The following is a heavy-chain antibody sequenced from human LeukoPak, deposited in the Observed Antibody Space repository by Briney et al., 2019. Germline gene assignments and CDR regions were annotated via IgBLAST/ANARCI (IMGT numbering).Heavy chain of an antibody. CDR2: INRDGSEE. V-gene: IGHV3-7*01. Sequence: GGSLRFSCAASGFTFSSHWMSGVRQVPGKGLAWVANINRDGSEEYYVDSVKGRVTISRDNAKNSLYLQMNSLRADDTAVYYCVRVLIVGSRSIFEHWGQGTLVTVSS. CDR3: VRVLIVGSRSIFEH. D-gene: IGHD2-21*01. CDR1: GFTFSSHW. J-gene: IGHJ4*02.